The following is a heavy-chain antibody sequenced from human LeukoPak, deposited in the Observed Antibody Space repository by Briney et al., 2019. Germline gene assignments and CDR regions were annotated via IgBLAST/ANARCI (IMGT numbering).Heavy chain of an antibody. J-gene: IGHJ4*02. Sequence: ASVKVSCKVSGYTLTELSMHWVRQAPGKGLEWMGGFDPEDGETIYAQKFQGRVTVTEDTSTDTAYMELSSLRSEDTAVYYCATREPDYWGQGTLVTVSS. D-gene: IGHD1-14*01. CDR1: GYTLTELS. CDR3: ATREPDY. CDR2: FDPEDGET. V-gene: IGHV1-24*01.